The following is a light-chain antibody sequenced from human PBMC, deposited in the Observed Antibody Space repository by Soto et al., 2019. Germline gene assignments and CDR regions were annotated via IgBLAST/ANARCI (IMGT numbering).Light chain of an antibody. CDR1: QSISSW. V-gene: IGKV1-5*03. J-gene: IGKJ1*01. CDR2: KAS. Sequence: DIPMTQSPSTLSASVGDRVTITCRASQSISSWLAWYQQKPGKAPKLLIYKASSIESGVPSRFSGSGSGTEVTLTISILQPDDCASYYCQQYNSYSQTFGQGTKVEIK. CDR3: QQYNSYSQT.